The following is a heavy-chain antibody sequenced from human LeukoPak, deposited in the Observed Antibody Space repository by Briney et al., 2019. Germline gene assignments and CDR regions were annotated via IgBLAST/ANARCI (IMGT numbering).Heavy chain of an antibody. CDR3: ARSGPKDWALDY. Sequence: ASVKVSCQDSGYTFSNYVLTWVRQAPGQGGEWMGWISVYNDNAIYAQKFEGRVTMTTDTSTSTGYMELRSLRFDDTAVYYCARSGPKDWALDYWGRGTLVSVSS. V-gene: IGHV1-18*01. CDR2: ISVYNDNA. J-gene: IGHJ4*02. D-gene: IGHD1-14*01. CDR1: GYTFSNYV.